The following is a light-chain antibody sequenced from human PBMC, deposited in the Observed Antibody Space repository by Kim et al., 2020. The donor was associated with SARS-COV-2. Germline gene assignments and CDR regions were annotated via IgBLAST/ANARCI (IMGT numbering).Light chain of an antibody. CDR1: HVISND. CDR3: QQYNKHPFT. CDR2: AAS. V-gene: IGKV1-16*02. Sequence: DIQMTQSPSSLSASLGDRVTITCRASHVISNDLAWFQQKPGKAPKSLIYAASRLQTGVPSKFSGNRSGTDFTLTISSLQPEDSATYFCQQYNKHPFTFGQGTKVDIK. J-gene: IGKJ2*01.